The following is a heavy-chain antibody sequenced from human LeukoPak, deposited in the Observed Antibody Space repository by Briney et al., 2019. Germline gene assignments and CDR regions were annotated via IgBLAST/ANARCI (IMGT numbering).Heavy chain of an antibody. CDR2: IIPIFGTA. Sequence: AASVKVSCKASGGTFSSYAISWVRQAPGQGLEWMGGIIPIFGTANCAQKFQGRVTITADESTSTAYMELSSLRSEDTAVYYCARGVVCSPAQSTGCQWGDAFDIWGQGTMVTVSS. CDR3: ARGVVCSPAQSTGCQWGDAFDI. J-gene: IGHJ3*02. V-gene: IGHV1-69*01. CDR1: GGTFSSYA. D-gene: IGHD2-2*01.